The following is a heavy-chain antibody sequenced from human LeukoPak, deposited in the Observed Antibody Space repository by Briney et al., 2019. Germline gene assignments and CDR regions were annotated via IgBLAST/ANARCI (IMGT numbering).Heavy chain of an antibody. J-gene: IGHJ4*02. CDR1: GYTFTGYY. V-gene: IGHV1-2*02. CDR3: ARYAYSSVLIDY. D-gene: IGHD6-25*01. Sequence: ASVKVSCKASGYTFTGYYMHWVRQAPGQGLEWMGWINPNSGGTNYAQKFQGGVTMTRDTSISTAYMELSRLRSDDTAVYYCARYAYSSVLIDYWGQGTLVTVSS. CDR2: INPNSGGT.